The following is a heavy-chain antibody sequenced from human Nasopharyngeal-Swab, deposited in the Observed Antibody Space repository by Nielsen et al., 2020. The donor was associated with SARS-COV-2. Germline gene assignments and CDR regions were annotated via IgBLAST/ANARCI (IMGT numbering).Heavy chain of an antibody. Sequence: GGSLRLSCAASGFIFSTYTMNWVRQAPGKGLEWLSSIRSSTSYIYYADSVKGRFTISRDNAKNSLYLQMNSLRTEDTAVYYCATSGNSSGWIFWGQGTLVTVSS. CDR1: GFIFSTYT. V-gene: IGHV3-21*01. D-gene: IGHD6-19*01. J-gene: IGHJ4*02. CDR3: ATSGNSSGWIF. CDR2: IRSSTSYI.